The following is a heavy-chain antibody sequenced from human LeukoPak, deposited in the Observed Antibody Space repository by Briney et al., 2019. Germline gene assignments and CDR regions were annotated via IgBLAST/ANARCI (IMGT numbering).Heavy chain of an antibody. J-gene: IGHJ4*02. D-gene: IGHD2-15*01. Sequence: PGGSLRLSCAASGFTFNNYAMSWVRQAPGKGLEWVSGISESGNPVYADSVRGRFTISRDNSKNTLYLQMNSLRAEDTAVYYCARESCSGGSCYGEGFDYWGQGTLVTVSS. CDR1: GFTFNNYA. V-gene: IGHV3-23*01. CDR3: ARESCSGGSCYGEGFDY. CDR2: ISESGNP.